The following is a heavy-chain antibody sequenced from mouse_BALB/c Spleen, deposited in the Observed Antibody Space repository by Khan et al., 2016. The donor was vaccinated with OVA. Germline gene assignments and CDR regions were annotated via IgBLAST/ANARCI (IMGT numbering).Heavy chain of an antibody. CDR2: IWAGGST. CDR3: ARNREPDYFDY. CDR1: GFPLTRHG. V-gene: IGHV2-9*02. Sequence: QVQLKQSGPGLVAPSQSLSITCTVSGFPLTRHGIHWVRQPPGKGLEWLGIIWAGGSTNYNSALMSRLSITKDSSKSQVFLKMNSLQTDDTAIYYCARNREPDYFDYWGQGTTLTVSS. J-gene: IGHJ2*01.